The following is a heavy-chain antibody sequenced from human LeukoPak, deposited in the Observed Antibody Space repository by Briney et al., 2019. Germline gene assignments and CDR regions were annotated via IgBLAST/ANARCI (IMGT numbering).Heavy chain of an antibody. V-gene: IGHV3-15*01. CDR3: GHIDYGST. CDR1: GLAFSNDW. Sequence: GGSLRLSCAASGLAFSNDWMSWVRPAPGKWMEWVGRIKSKSDGETTDYAAAVKGRFTISRADSKNILYLQMNSLKTDDTAIYYCGHIDYGSTWGQGTLVTVST. CDR2: IKSKSDGETT. J-gene: IGHJ4*02. D-gene: IGHD4-17*01.